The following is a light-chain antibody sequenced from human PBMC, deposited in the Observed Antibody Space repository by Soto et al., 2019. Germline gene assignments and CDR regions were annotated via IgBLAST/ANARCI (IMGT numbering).Light chain of an antibody. CDR2: WAS. J-gene: IGKJ5*01. CDR3: QQYYSTPIT. CDR1: QSVLYSPNNKNY. Sequence: DIVMTQSPDSLAVSLGDRATINCKSSQSVLYSPNNKNYLAWYQQKPGQPPKLLIYWASTRESGVPDRFSGSGSGTDFTLTISSLQAEDVAVYYCQQYYSTPITFGQGTRLEI. V-gene: IGKV4-1*01.